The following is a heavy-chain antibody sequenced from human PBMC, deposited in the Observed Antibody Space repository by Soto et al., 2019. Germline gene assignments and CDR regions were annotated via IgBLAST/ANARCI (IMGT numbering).Heavy chain of an antibody. J-gene: IGHJ4*02. V-gene: IGHV1-2*06. Sequence: DSVKXSCNASGYIFTDYYMHWVRQAPGQELGWMGRINPNSGGTNYAQKFQGRVTMTRDTSISTAYTELSSLRSEDTAVYYCARDLGYALHDYWGQGTLVTVSS. CDR3: ARDLGYALHDY. CDR1: GYIFTDYY. D-gene: IGHD2-15*01. CDR2: INPNSGGT.